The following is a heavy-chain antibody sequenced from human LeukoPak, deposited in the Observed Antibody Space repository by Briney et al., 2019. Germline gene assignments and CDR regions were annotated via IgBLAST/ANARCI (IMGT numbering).Heavy chain of an antibody. CDR3: VRDGVPRGAFDV. J-gene: IGHJ3*01. V-gene: IGHV4-59*01. CDR1: GASISSYY. D-gene: IGHD3-10*01. Sequence: PSETLSLTCTVSGASISSYYWSWIRQPPGKGLEWIGYIYYSGSTNYNPSLKSRVTMSVDTSKNQFSLKLSSVTAADTAVYYCVRDGVPRGAFDVWGQGTVVTVSS. CDR2: IYYSGST.